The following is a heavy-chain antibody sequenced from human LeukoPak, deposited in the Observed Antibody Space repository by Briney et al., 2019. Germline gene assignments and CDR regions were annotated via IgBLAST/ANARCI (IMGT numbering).Heavy chain of an antibody. CDR2: ISGSGGST. CDR3: ARDPEYCSGGSCYSGGFGY. CDR1: GFTFSSYA. D-gene: IGHD2-15*01. J-gene: IGHJ4*02. V-gene: IGHV3-23*01. Sequence: GGSLRLSCAASGFTFSSYAMSWVRQAPGKGLEWVSAISGSGGSTYYADSVKGRFTISRDNSKNTLYLQMNSLRAEDTAVYYCARDPEYCSGGSCYSGGFGYWGQGTLVTLSS.